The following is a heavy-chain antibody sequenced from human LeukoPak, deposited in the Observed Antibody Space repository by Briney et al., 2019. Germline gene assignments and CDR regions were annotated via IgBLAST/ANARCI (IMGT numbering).Heavy chain of an antibody. CDR1: GGSILTTNW. V-gene: IGHV4-4*02. J-gene: IGHJ4*02. Sequence: PSGTLSLTCAVSGGSILTTNWWSWVRQPPGKGLEWIGEVHLSGTSNYNPSLKSRVSMSIDKSKNQLSPKLTSVTAADTAMYYCARESGAFSPFGFWGQGTLVTVSS. CDR2: VHLSGTS. CDR3: ARESGAFSPFGF. D-gene: IGHD1-26*01.